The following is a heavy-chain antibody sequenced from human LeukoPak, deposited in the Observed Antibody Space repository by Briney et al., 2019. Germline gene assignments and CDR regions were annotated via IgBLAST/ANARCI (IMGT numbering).Heavy chain of an antibody. CDR1: VYTFTSYG. Sequence: GASVKVSCKASVYTFTSYGIIWVRQAPGQGLEWMGWISAYNGNTNYAQKLQGRVTMTTDTSTSTAYMELRSLRSDDTAVYYCARGYYYDSSGHDAFDIWGQGTMVTVSS. J-gene: IGHJ3*02. CDR2: ISAYNGNT. V-gene: IGHV1-18*01. D-gene: IGHD3-22*01. CDR3: ARGYYYDSSGHDAFDI.